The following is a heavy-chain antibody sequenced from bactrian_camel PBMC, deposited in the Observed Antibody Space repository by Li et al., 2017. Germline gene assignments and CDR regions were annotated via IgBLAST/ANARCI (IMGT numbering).Heavy chain of an antibody. CDR2: VEGDGVI. J-gene: IGHJ4*01. V-gene: IGHV3S6*01. CDR3: AADDLAGYIDTCPWTPERYKY. Sequence: HVQLVESGGGSVQAGGSLRLSCVVSGYTYSADCMVWFRQAPGKAREMVAYVEGDGVIWHTDSVRGRFTVSKDSAKDTLYLQMNRLRPEDTAMYYCAADDLAGYIDTCPWTPERYKYWGQGTQVTVS. CDR1: GYTYSADC. D-gene: IGHD1*01.